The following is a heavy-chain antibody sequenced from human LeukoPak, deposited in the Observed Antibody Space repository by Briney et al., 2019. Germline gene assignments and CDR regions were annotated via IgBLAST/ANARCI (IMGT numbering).Heavy chain of an antibody. CDR3: ARSPYGTTYDY. V-gene: IGHV4-59*01. Sequence: SETLSLTCTVSGGSISSYYWSWIRQPPGKGLERIGYIYYSGSTNYNPSLKSRVTISVDTSKNQFSLKLSSVTAADTAVYYCARSPYGTTYDYWGQGTLVTVSS. J-gene: IGHJ4*02. CDR1: GGSISSYY. D-gene: IGHD1-1*01. CDR2: IYYSGST.